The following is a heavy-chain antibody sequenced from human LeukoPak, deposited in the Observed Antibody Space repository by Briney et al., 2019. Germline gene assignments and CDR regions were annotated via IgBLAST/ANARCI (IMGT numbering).Heavy chain of an antibody. CDR2: INPSGGST. Sequence: ASVKVSCKASGGTFSSYAISWVRQAPGQGLEWMGIINPSGGSTSYAQKFQGRVTMTRDTSTSTVYMELSSLRSEDTAVYYCARDYPYYYDSSGLDYWGQGTLVTVSS. V-gene: IGHV1-46*01. CDR1: GGTFSSYA. CDR3: ARDYPYYYDSSGLDY. J-gene: IGHJ4*02. D-gene: IGHD3-22*01.